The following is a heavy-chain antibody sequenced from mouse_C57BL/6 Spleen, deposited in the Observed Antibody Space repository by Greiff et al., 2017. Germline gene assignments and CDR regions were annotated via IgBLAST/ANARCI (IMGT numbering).Heavy chain of an antibody. CDR2: IDPSDSYT. V-gene: IGHV1-69*01. J-gene: IGHJ4*01. CDR1: GYTFTSYW. Sequence: QVQLKQSGAELVMPGASVKLSCKASGYTFTSYWMHWVKQRPGQGLEWIGEIDPSDSYTNYNQKFKGKSTLTVDKSSSTAYMQLSSLTSEDAAVYYCARSAMITTGDYYAMDYWGQGTSVTVST. D-gene: IGHD2-4*01. CDR3: ARSAMITTGDYYAMDY.